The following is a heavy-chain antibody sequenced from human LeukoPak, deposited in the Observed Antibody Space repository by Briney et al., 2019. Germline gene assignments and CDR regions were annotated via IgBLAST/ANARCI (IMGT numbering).Heavy chain of an antibody. CDR2: IYYTGNT. CDR3: ARHYDFFDV. Sequence: PSETLSLTCAVYGGSFSGYYWSWIRQPPGKGLEWIGYIYYTGNTNYNPSLKSRVTISVDTSKNQFSLKLSSVTAADTAVYYCARHYDFFDVWGRGTLVTVSS. V-gene: IGHV4-59*08. J-gene: IGHJ2*01. CDR1: GGSFSGYY. D-gene: IGHD3-3*01.